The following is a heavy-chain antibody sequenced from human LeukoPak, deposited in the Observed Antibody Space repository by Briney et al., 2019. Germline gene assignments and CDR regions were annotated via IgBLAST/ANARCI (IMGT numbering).Heavy chain of an antibody. J-gene: IGHJ4*02. CDR2: IYYSGST. D-gene: IGHD3-9*01. V-gene: IGHV4-59*08. CDR1: GGSISSYY. Sequence: PSETLSLTCTVSGGSISSYYWSWIRQPPGKGLEWIGYIYYSGSTNYNPSLKSRVTISVDTSKNQFPLKLSPVTAADTAVYYCARGGDILTGYYRFDYWGQGTLVTVSS. CDR3: ARGGDILTGYYRFDY.